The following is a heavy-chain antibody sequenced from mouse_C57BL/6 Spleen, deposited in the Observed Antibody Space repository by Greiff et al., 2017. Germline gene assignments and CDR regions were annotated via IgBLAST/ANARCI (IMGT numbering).Heavy chain of an antibody. J-gene: IGHJ2*01. V-gene: IGHV5-17*01. CDR3: ARSSYYYGSSPYYFDY. CDR1: GFTFSDYG. D-gene: IGHD1-1*01. Sequence: EVQRVESGGGLVKPGGSLKLSCAASGFTFSDYGMHWVRQAPEKGLEWVAYISSGSSTIYYADTVKGRFTISRDNAKNTLFLQMTSLRSEDTAMYYCARSSYYYGSSPYYFDYWGQGTTLTVSS. CDR2: ISSGSSTI.